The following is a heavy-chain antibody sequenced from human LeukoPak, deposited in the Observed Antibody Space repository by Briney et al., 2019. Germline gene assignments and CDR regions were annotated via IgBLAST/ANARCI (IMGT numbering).Heavy chain of an antibody. CDR3: ARESGYSYGFLDYYYYGMDV. CDR1: GGSFSGYY. D-gene: IGHD5-18*01. V-gene: IGHV4-4*07. J-gene: IGHJ6*02. CDR2: IYTSGST. Sequence: SETLSLTCAVYGGSFSGYYWSWIRQPAGKGLEWIGRIYTSGSTNYNPSLKSRVTMSVDTSKNQFSLKLSSVTAADTAVYYCARESGYSYGFLDYYYYGMDVWGQGTTVTVSS.